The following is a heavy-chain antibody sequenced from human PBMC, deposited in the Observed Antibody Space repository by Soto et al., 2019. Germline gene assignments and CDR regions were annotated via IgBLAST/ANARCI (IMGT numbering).Heavy chain of an antibody. CDR3: ARFCFWGGYYPLFAY. V-gene: IGHV2-70*11. Sequence: SGPTLVNPTQTLTLTCTFSGFSLSTSGMCVSWIRQPPGKALEWLARIDWDDDKYYSTSLKTRLTISKDTSKNQVVLTMTNMDPVNTPTFYCARFCFWGGYYPLFAYGGRGTLVPVSA. CDR2: IDWDDDK. D-gene: IGHD3-3*01. J-gene: IGHJ4*02. CDR1: GFSLSTSGMC.